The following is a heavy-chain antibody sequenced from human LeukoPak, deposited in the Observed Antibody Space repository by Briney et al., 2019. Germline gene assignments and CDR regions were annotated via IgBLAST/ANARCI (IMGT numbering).Heavy chain of an antibody. J-gene: IGHJ4*02. CDR3: AAASGGSYFDY. D-gene: IGHD1-26*01. CDR2: ISYDGSNK. CDR1: GFTFSSYG. Sequence: GGSLRLSCAASGFTFSSYGMHWVRQAPGKGLEWVAVISYDGSNKYYADSVKGRFTISRDNSKNTLYLQMNSLRAEDTAVYYCAAASGGSYFDYWGQGTLVTVSS. V-gene: IGHV3-30*03.